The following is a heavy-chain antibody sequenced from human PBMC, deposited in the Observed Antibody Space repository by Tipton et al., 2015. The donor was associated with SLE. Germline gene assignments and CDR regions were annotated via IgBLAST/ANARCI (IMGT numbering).Heavy chain of an antibody. D-gene: IGHD5-18*01. Sequence: LRLSCAVYGGSFSGYYWSWIRQPPGKGLEWIGEINHSGSTNYNPSLKSRVTISVDTSKNQFSLKLSSVTAADTAVYYCARGGDTAMASDIWGQGTMVTVSS. J-gene: IGHJ3*02. CDR3: ARGGDTAMASDI. CDR1: GGSFSGYY. CDR2: INHSGST. V-gene: IGHV4-34*01.